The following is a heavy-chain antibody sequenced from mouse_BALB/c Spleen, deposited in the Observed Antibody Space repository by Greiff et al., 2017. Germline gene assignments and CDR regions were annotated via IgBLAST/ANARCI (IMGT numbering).Heavy chain of an antibody. Sequence: VQRVESGPGLVAPSQSLSITCTVSGFSLTSYGVHWVRQPPGKGLEWLGVIWAGGSTNYNSALMSRLSISKDNSKSQVFLKMNSLQTDDTAMYYCARDYGSSYVFAYWGQGTLVTVSA. CDR1: GFSLTSYG. V-gene: IGHV2-9*02. CDR2: IWAGGST. D-gene: IGHD1-1*01. CDR3: ARDYGSSYVFAY. J-gene: IGHJ3*01.